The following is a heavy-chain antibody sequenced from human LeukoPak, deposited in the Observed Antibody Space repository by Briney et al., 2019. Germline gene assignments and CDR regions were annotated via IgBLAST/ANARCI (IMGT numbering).Heavy chain of an antibody. Sequence: GGSLRLSCAASGFTFSNYAMTWVRQAPNKGLEWVSSITGSGGNTYYADSVKGRFTISRDNSKNTLYPQMNSLRAEDTAVYYCAKMGVEWGQGTLVTVSS. V-gene: IGHV3-23*01. D-gene: IGHD2-15*01. CDR1: GFTFSNYA. CDR2: ITGSGGNT. CDR3: AKMGVE. J-gene: IGHJ4*02.